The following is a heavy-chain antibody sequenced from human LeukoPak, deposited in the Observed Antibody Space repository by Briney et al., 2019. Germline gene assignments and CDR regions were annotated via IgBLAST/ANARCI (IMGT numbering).Heavy chain of an antibody. D-gene: IGHD3-10*01. Sequence: SETLSLTCTVSGGSINSTSYYWGWVRQPPGKGLEWIRSIYYSGTTYNNPSLQSRVTMSVDTSKNQFSLKLSSVTAADTAVYYCARVVMVYYYYYGMDVWGQGTTVTVSS. J-gene: IGHJ6*02. CDR2: IYYSGTT. CDR3: ARVVMVYYYYYGMDV. CDR1: GGSINSTSYY. V-gene: IGHV4-39*01.